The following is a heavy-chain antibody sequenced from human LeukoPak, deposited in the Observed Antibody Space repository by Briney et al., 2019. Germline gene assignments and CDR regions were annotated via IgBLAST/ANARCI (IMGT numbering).Heavy chain of an antibody. CDR3: ARGMVRGVIRLGYFQH. CDR2: IYHSGST. Sequence: SGTLSLTCAVSGGSISSSNWWSWVRQPPGKGLEWIGEIYHSGSTNYNPSLKSRVTISVDTSKNQFSLKLSSVTAADTAVYYCARGMVRGVIRLGYFQHWGQGTLVTVSS. D-gene: IGHD3-10*01. V-gene: IGHV4-4*02. CDR1: GGSISSSNW. J-gene: IGHJ1*01.